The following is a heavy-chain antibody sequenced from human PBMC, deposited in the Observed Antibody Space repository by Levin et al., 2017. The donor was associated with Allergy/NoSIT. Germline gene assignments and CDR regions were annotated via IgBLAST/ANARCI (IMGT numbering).Heavy chain of an antibody. Sequence: KAGESLKISCKASGYSFNIHYIHWVRQAPGQGLEWMGTINPSDGSTTYAQTYDGRVTITGDTSTTTVYMELSSLRSEDTAVYYCARTYFERDAFDIWGQGTMVTVSS. V-gene: IGHV1-46*02. J-gene: IGHJ3*02. D-gene: IGHD3-9*01. CDR2: INPSDGST. CDR3: ARTYFERDAFDI. CDR1: GYSFNIHY.